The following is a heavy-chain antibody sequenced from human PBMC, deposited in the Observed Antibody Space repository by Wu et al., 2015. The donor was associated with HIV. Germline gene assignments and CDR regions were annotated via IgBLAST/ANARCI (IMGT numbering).Heavy chain of an antibody. Sequence: QVQLVQSGAEVKKPGASMKVSCKASGYTFTDHFIHWVRQAPGQGLEWMGWINPNSGGTNSAQKFQGRVTMTRDTSLNTAYMELSSLKSNDTAVYYCARDRSLFWSTNHFDFWGQGVLVTVSS. V-gene: IGHV1-2*02. J-gene: IGHJ4*02. CDR2: INPNSGGT. D-gene: IGHD3-3*01. CDR1: GYTFTDHF. CDR3: ARDRSLFWSTNHFDF.